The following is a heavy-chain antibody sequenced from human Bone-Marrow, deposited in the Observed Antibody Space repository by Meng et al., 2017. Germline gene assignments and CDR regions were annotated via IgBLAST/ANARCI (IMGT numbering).Heavy chain of an antibody. CDR1: GASISNADYY. CDR2: IYYSGST. D-gene: IGHD2-21*01. V-gene: IGHV4-30-4*08. J-gene: IGHJ4*02. CDR3: AREGRSHQVGVSVY. Sequence: QVQLQESGPGVGKPSQTPALTCTVSGASISNADYYWSWIRQPPGKGLEWIGYIYYSGSTYYNPSLRSRVVISVDTSKNQFSLKLNAVSAADTAVYYCAREGRSHQVGVSVYWGQGNLVTVSS.